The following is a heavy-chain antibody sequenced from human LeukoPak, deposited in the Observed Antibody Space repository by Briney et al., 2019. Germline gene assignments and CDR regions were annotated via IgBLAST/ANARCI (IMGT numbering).Heavy chain of an antibody. Sequence: SETLSLTCTVSGGSISSYYWSWIRQPPGKGLEWIANIYHTGSTNYNPSLSSRVTISIDTAKNQFSLKLTSVTAADTAVYYCTRRGRNSSGWQDYLWGQGTLVTVSS. V-gene: IGHV4-59*01. CDR2: IYHTGST. CDR3: TRRGRNSSGWQDYL. J-gene: IGHJ4*02. D-gene: IGHD6-25*01. CDR1: GGSISSYY.